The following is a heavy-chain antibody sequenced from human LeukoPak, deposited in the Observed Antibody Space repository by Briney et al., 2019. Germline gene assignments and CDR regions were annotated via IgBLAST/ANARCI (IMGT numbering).Heavy chain of an antibody. D-gene: IGHD3-9*01. CDR3: AKPLTASTGTDFDY. CDR2: ITGSGIT. CDR1: GFPFSNYA. Sequence: GSLRPLFAASGFPFSNYAMSWVRQAPGKGLELVSTITGSGITYYADSVKGRLTISRDNSKNTLFLQLSSLRAEDTAVYYCAKPLTASTGTDFDYWGQGTLVTVSS. V-gene: IGHV3-23*01. J-gene: IGHJ4*02.